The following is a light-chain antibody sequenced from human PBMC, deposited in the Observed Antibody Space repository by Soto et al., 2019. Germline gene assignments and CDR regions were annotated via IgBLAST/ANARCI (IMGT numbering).Light chain of an antibody. V-gene: IGLV2-11*01. CDR1: SSDVGNYDC. CDR3: CKQCHLNV. CDR2: SVN. J-gene: IGLJ3*02. Sequence: QSALNQPPSVSGSPGQSVTIFSTGTSSDVGNYDCVSWCQQHPATVPKPMIYSVNIQPSGVPDRFSGSKSGNTASMTISGLQAEDEADYWCCKQCHLNVFGGGTKVTVL.